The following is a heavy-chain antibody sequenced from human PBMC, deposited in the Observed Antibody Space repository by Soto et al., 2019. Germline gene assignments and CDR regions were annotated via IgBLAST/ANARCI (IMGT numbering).Heavy chain of an antibody. V-gene: IGHV4-59*12. CDR1: GGSISGYY. CDR2: IYYSGST. J-gene: IGHJ5*02. D-gene: IGHD4-4*01. CDR3: AMTETTLYNWFDP. Sequence: QVQLQESGPGLVKPSETLSLTCTVSGGSISGYYWTWIRQSQGKGLEWIGHIYYSGSTKYNPSLKSRLTMSVDKSKNQFSLRLSSVTAADTAVYYCAMTETTLYNWFDPWGQGTLVTVSS.